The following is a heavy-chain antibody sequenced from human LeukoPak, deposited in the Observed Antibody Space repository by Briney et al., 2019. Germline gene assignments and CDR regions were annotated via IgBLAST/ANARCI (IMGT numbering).Heavy chain of an antibody. CDR1: GYSFTIYW. CDR2: IYPGDSDT. V-gene: IGHV5-51*01. Sequence: GESLKISCKGSGYSFTIYWIGWVRQMPGKGLWCMWIIYPGDSDTRYSPSFQGQVTISADKSISTAYLQWSSLKASDTAMYYCARTSADYYFDYWGQGTLVTVSS. CDR3: ARTSADYYFDY. J-gene: IGHJ4*02.